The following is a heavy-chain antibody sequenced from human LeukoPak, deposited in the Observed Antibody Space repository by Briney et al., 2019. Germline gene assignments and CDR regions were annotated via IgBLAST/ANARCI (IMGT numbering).Heavy chain of an antibody. J-gene: IGHJ4*02. D-gene: IGHD3-22*01. CDR3: ARERSEYYYDSSGYYDY. V-gene: IGHV3-23*01. Sequence: GGSLRLSCAASGFTLSSYAMSWVRQAPGKGLEWVSAISGSGGSTYYADSVKGRFTISRDNSKNTLYLQMNSLRAEDTAVYYCARERSEYYYDSSGYYDYWGQGTLVTVSS. CDR1: GFTLSSYA. CDR2: ISGSGGST.